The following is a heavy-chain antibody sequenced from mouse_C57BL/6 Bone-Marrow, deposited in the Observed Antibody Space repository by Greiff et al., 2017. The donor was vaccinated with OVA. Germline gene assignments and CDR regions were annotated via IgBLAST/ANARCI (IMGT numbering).Heavy chain of an antibody. CDR1: GFTFSSYG. V-gene: IGHV5-6*01. CDR3: ASNEAMDY. J-gene: IGHJ4*01. CDR2: ISSGGSYT. Sequence: DVHLVESGGDLVKPGGSLKLSCAASGFTFSSYGMSWVRQTPDKRLEWVATISSGGSYTYYPDSVKGRFTISRDNAKNTLYLQMSSLKSEDTAMYYCASNEAMDYWGQGTSVTVSS.